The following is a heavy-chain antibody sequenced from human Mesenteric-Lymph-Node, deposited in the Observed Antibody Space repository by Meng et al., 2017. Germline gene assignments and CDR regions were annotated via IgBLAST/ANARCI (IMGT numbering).Heavy chain of an antibody. Sequence: ETLSLTCAASGFTFSSYAMSWVRQAPGKGLEWVSAISGSGGSTYYADSVKGRFTISRDNSKNTLYLQMNSLRAEDTAVYYCATIQLWLESGAFDIWGQGTMVTVSS. D-gene: IGHD5-18*01. CDR1: GFTFSSYA. CDR3: ATIQLWLESGAFDI. J-gene: IGHJ3*02. V-gene: IGHV3-23*01. CDR2: ISGSGGST.